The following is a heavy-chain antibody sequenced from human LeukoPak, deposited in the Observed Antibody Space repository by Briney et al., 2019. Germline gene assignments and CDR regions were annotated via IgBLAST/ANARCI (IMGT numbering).Heavy chain of an antibody. CDR2: INHSGST. CDR1: GGSFSGYY. D-gene: IGHD2-2*02. CDR3: ARGDCSSTSCYTGLDY. J-gene: IGHJ4*02. Sequence: ASETLSLTCAVYGGSFSGYYWSWIRQPPGKGLEWIGEINHSGSTNYNPSLKSRVTISVDTSKNQFSLKLSSVTAADTAVYYCARGDCSSTSCYTGLDYWGQGTLVTVSS. V-gene: IGHV4-34*01.